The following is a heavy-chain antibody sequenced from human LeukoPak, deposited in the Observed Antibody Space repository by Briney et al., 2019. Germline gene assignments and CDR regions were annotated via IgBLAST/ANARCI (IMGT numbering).Heavy chain of an antibody. Sequence: SVKVSCKASGGTFSSYAISWVRQAPGQGLEWMGRIIPILGIANYAQKLQGRVTITADKSTSTAYMELSSLRSEDTAVYYCARDLSSSWTYPEGYWGQGTLVTVSS. CDR2: IIPILGIA. CDR1: GGTFSSYA. J-gene: IGHJ4*02. D-gene: IGHD6-13*01. CDR3: ARDLSSSWTYPEGY. V-gene: IGHV1-69*04.